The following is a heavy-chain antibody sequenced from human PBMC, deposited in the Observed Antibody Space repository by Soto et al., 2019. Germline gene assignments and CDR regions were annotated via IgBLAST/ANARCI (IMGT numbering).Heavy chain of an antibody. Sequence: QVQLVESGGGVVQPGRSLRLSCAASGFTFSSYGMHWVRQAPGKGLEWVAVISYDGSNKYYADSVKGRFTISRDNSKNTLYLQMNSLRAEDTAVYYCAKVMKWDTLHYYGMDVWGQGTKVTVSS. V-gene: IGHV3-30*18. CDR2: ISYDGSNK. CDR1: GFTFSSYG. CDR3: AKVMKWDTLHYYGMDV. J-gene: IGHJ6*02. D-gene: IGHD1-26*01.